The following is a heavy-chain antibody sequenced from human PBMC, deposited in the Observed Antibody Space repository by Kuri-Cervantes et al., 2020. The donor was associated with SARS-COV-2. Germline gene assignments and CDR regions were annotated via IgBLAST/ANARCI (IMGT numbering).Heavy chain of an antibody. J-gene: IGHJ4*02. Sequence: ASVKVSCKASGYTFTRYAMNWVRQAPRQGLEWIGWINTNTGNPTYAQGFTGRFVFSLDNSVSTAYLQISSLKAEDTAVYYCAREQLMGAPLDCWGQGTLVTVSS. CDR2: INTNTGNP. CDR3: AREQLMGAPLDC. CDR1: GYTFTRYA. V-gene: IGHV7-4-1*02. D-gene: IGHD6-13*01.